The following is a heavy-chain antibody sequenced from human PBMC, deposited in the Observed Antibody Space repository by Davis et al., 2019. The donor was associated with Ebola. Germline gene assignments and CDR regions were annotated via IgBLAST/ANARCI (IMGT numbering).Heavy chain of an antibody. CDR1: GYSFTSYW. V-gene: IGHV5-51*01. Sequence: GESLKISCKGSGYSFTSYWIAWVRQMPGKGLEWMGIIYPGDSDTRYSPSFRGQVTISADKSISTAYLQWSSLKASDIAMFYCARGQGPAGGSSGFDYWGQGTLVTVSS. CDR3: ARGQGPAGGSSGFDY. J-gene: IGHJ4*02. D-gene: IGHD6-6*01. CDR2: IYPGDSDT.